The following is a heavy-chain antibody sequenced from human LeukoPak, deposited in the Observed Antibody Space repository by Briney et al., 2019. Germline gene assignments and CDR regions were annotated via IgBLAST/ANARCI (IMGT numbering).Heavy chain of an antibody. Sequence: GRSLRLSCAASGFTFRGYGMQWVRQAPDKGLEWVAVIWYDGNNKYYAESVKGRFTISRDNSKNTLYLQMNSLRAEDTAVYYCAKDWGYTTMVSYYFDYWGQGALVTVSS. D-gene: IGHD5-18*01. CDR2: IWYDGNNK. CDR3: AKDWGYTTMVSYYFDY. J-gene: IGHJ4*02. V-gene: IGHV3-33*06. CDR1: GFTFRGYG.